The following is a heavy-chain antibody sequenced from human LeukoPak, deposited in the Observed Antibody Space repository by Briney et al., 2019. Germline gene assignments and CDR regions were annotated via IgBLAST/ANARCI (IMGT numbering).Heavy chain of an antibody. J-gene: IGHJ5*02. Sequence: SETLSLTCTVSGGSITRSGYYWGWLRQPPGKGLEWIGSLYYTGSTFYNPSLKSRVTISGDTSKEQFSLKLSSVTAADTAVYYCARHVGGDYSSVNWFDPWGQGTLVTVSS. V-gene: IGHV4-39*01. CDR1: GGSITRSGYY. CDR3: ARHVGGDYSSVNWFDP. D-gene: IGHD4-17*01. CDR2: LYYTGST.